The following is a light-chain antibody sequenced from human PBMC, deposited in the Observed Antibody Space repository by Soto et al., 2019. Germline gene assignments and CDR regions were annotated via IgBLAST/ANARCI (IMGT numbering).Light chain of an antibody. CDR2: GAS. CDR1: QSVSSNY. V-gene: IGKV3-20*01. J-gene: IGKJ1*01. Sequence: EIVLTQSPGTLSLSPGERATLSCRASQSVSSNYLAWYQQKPGQAPRLLIYGASSRATGIPDRFSGSGSGTDFTLTTRRLEPEDFAVYYCQQYGSSPRTFGQGTKVDIK. CDR3: QQYGSSPRT.